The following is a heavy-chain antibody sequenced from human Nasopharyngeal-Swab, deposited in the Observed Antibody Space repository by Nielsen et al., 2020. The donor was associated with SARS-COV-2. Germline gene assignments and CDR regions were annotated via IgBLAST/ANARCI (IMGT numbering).Heavy chain of an antibody. CDR2: VWDDGGDK. D-gene: IGHD6-13*01. J-gene: IGHJ4*02. V-gene: IGHV3-33*06. Sequence: GGSLRLSCATSGFTFSSYGMHWVRQAPGKGLEWVAVVWDDGGDKHYADSVKGRFTISRDNPENTLYLQMNTLRAEDTAVYYCANRRGGSWHPYCFDYWGQGTLVTVSS. CDR1: GFTFSSYG. CDR3: ANRRGGSWHPYCFDY.